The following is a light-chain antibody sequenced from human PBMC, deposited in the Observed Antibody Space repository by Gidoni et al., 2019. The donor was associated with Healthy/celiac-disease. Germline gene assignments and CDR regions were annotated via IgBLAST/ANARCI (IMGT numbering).Light chain of an antibody. Sequence: SALNQPRSVSGSAGQSVTISCTGTSSAVGGYDYVSWYQQHPGKAPKLMIYDVSHRPSGVPDRFSCSTSGNTASLTISVLQAEDEADYYCCSYSGSYTYVFGTGTKVTVL. CDR2: DVS. CDR1: SSAVGGYDY. V-gene: IGLV2-11*01. CDR3: CSYSGSYTYV. J-gene: IGLJ1*01.